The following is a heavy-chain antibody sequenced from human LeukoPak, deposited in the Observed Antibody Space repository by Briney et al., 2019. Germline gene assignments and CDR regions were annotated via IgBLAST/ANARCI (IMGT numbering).Heavy chain of an antibody. J-gene: IGHJ4*02. Sequence: GGSLRLSCTASGFTFGDYAMSWVRQAPGKGLEWVGFIRSKAYGGTTEYAASVKGRFIISRDDSKSIAYLQMNSLKTEDTAVYYCTLSTVTPFDYWGQGTLVTVSS. D-gene: IGHD4-17*01. CDR2: IRSKAYGGTT. V-gene: IGHV3-49*04. CDR3: TLSTVTPFDY. CDR1: GFTFGDYA.